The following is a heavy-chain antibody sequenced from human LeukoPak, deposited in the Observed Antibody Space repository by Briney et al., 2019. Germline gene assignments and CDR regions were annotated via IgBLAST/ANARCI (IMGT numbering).Heavy chain of an antibody. CDR1: GFTFSSYW. D-gene: IGHD2-2*01. V-gene: IGHV3-74*01. J-gene: IGHJ4*02. CDR2: INSDGSST. CDR3: AKDLFACSSTSCYSQSH. Sequence: QPGGSLRLSCAASGFTFSSYWMHWVRQAPGKGLVWVSRINSDGSSTSYADSVKGRFTISRDNSKNTLYLQMNSLRAEDTAVYYCAKDLFACSSTSCYSQSHWGQGTLVTVSS.